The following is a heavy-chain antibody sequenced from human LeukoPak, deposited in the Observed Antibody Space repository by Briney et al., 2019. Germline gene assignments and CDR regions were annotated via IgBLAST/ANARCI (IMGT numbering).Heavy chain of an antibody. CDR3: VRWQSGSMFHPP. J-gene: IGHJ5*02. V-gene: IGHV4-39*01. CDR1: GGSISSSSHY. CDR2: IYYSGTT. Sequence: SETLSLTCTVSGGSISSSSHYWGWIRQPPGKGLEWIGSIYYSGTTAYNPSLKSRVTISVDTSKNQFYLKLSSVTAADTAVYYCVRWQSGSMFHPPWGQGTLVTVSS. D-gene: IGHD3-10*02.